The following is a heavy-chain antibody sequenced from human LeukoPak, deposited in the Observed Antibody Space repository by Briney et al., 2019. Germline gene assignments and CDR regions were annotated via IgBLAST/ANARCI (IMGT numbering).Heavy chain of an antibody. CDR1: GFTFSSYG. J-gene: IGHJ4*02. D-gene: IGHD3-16*01. CDR2: ISGSGGST. CDR3: ANFVITFGGVYDY. V-gene: IGHV3-23*01. Sequence: GGSLRLSCAASGFTFSSYGMSWVRQAPGKGLEWVSAISGSGGSTYYADSVKGRFTISRDNSKNTLYLQMNSLRAEDTAVYYCANFVITFGGVYDYWGQGTLVTVSS.